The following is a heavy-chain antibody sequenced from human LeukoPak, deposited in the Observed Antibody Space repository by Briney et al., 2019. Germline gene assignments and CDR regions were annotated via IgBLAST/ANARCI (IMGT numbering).Heavy chain of an antibody. Sequence: GGSLRLSCAASGFTFSNAWMSWVRQAPGKGLEWAGRIKSRTDGGTADYAAPVKGRFTVSRDDSKNTLYLQMNSLKTEDTAVYYCTTGDAVLPSSNDPFDYWGQGTLVTVSS. CDR2: IKSRTDGGTA. CDR1: GFTFSNAW. CDR3: TTGDAVLPSSNDPFDY. V-gene: IGHV3-15*01. J-gene: IGHJ4*02. D-gene: IGHD2/OR15-2a*01.